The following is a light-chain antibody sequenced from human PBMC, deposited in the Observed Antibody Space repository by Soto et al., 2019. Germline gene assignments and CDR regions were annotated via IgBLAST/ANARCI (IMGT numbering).Light chain of an antibody. J-gene: IGKJ2*01. CDR2: KAS. Sequence: IQMTQSPSTLSASVGDRVTITCRASQSIGTWLAWYQQKPGKATKVLIHKASSLESGVPSRFSGSGSGTEFTLTISSLQPDDFATYYCRQYNIYPYTFGQGTKVDIK. CDR1: QSIGTW. CDR3: RQYNIYPYT. V-gene: IGKV1-5*03.